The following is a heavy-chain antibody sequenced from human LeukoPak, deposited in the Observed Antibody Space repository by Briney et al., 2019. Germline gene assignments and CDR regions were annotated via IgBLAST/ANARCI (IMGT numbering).Heavy chain of an antibody. CDR1: GYTFTNFG. V-gene: IGHV1-18*01. Sequence: ASVKVSCKASGYTFTNFGITRVRQAPGQGLEWMGWISTDNGNTKYAQKLQGRVTMTTDTSTRTAYMELKSLRSDDTAVYYCGRDLMVVTTPIRNFDYWGQGTLVTVSS. J-gene: IGHJ4*02. CDR3: GRDLMVVTTPIRNFDY. CDR2: ISTDNGNT. D-gene: IGHD2-21*02.